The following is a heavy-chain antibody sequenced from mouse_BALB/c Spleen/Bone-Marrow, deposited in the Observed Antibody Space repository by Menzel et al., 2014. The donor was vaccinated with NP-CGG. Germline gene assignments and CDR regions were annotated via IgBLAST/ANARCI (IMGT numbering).Heavy chain of an antibody. V-gene: IGHV2-2*02. D-gene: IGHD1-2*01. Sequence: QLERKETGLDSVQTSQSLSITCTGTGFSLTSYGAHWVRQSPGKGLEWLGVIWRGGRTDYNAALISRMSFSKDNSKSQGFFKMNSLQANDTAIYYCARNSQYCGYYYAMDYLGHGTTVTIYS. CDR3: ARNSQYCGYYYAMDY. J-gene: IGHJ4*01. CDR2: IWRGGRT. CDR1: GFSLTSYG.